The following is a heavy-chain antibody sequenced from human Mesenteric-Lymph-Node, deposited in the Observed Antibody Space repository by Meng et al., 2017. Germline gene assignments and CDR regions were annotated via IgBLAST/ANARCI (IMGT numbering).Heavy chain of an antibody. CDR1: GGTFSSYA. Sequence: QGQLVESGAEVKKPGSSVKVSCKASGGTFSSYAISWVRQAPGQGLEWMGRINPNSGATEYAQNFQGRVTMTRDTSISTAYMELSRLRSDDTAVYYCARDSRHCTSASCYSWYFDLWGRGTLVTVSS. J-gene: IGHJ2*01. CDR3: ARDSRHCTSASCYSWYFDL. V-gene: IGHV1-2*06. D-gene: IGHD2-2*02. CDR2: INPNSGAT.